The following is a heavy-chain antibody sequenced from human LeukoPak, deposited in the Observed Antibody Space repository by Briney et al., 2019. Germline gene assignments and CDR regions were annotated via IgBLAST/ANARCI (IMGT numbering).Heavy chain of an antibody. D-gene: IGHD2-8*01. V-gene: IGHV1-46*01. CDR2: INPSGGST. J-gene: IGHJ6*02. CDR3: ARVGPNGRYYYYGMDV. CDR1: GYTFTSYY. Sequence: ASVKVSCKASGYTFTSYYMHWVRQAPGQGLEWMGIINPSGGSTSYAQKFQGRVTMTRDTSTSTVYMELSSLRSEDTAVYYCARVGPNGRYYYYGMDVWGQGTTVTVSS.